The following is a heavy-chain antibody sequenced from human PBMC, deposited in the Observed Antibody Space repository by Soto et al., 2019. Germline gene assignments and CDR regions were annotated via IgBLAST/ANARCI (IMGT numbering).Heavy chain of an antibody. J-gene: IGHJ3*02. Sequence: SETLSLTCTVSGGSISSYYWSWIRQPPGKGLEWIGYIYYSGSTNYNPSLKSRVTISVDTSKNQFSLKLSSVTAADTAVYYCARDSRRLRYCSSTSCYTAFDIWGQGTMVTVSS. CDR3: ARDSRRLRYCSSTSCYTAFDI. CDR2: IYYSGST. V-gene: IGHV4-59*01. D-gene: IGHD2-2*02. CDR1: GGSISSYY.